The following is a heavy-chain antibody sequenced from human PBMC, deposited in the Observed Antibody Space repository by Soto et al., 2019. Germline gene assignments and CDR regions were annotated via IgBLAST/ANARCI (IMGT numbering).Heavy chain of an antibody. CDR2: MYYGGRT. CDR1: GTSVRSGTYY. CDR3: AGDRIGPGATFDL. D-gene: IGHD1-26*01. J-gene: IGHJ4*02. Sequence: QVQLQESGPGQLKPSETLSLTCSVSGTSVRSGTYYWTWIRQRPGKGLEWIGYMYYGGRTNYNPSLKSRLTMSIDESKSQFSLRLHSVTAADTAMYYCAGDRIGPGATFDLWGQGNLVAVSS. V-gene: IGHV4-61*01.